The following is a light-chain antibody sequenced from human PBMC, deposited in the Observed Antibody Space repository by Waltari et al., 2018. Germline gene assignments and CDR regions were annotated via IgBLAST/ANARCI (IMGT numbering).Light chain of an antibody. J-gene: IGKJ4*01. CDR3: QQYNNWPLT. CDR2: DAS. CDR1: QSVSNY. Sequence: EVVLTQPPAPLSLSPGDRSTPSCRASQSVSNYLPWYQQNPGQAPRLLMYDASNRATGIPARFSGSGSGTDFTLTISSLEPEDFAVYYCQQYNNWPLTFGGGTKLEIK. V-gene: IGKV3-11*01.